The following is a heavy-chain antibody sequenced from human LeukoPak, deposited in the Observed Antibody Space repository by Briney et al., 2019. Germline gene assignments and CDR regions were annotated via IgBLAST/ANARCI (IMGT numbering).Heavy chain of an antibody. CDR2: ISYDGSNK. J-gene: IGHJ6*03. CDR3: ARDAVGATESYYYYMDV. D-gene: IGHD1-26*01. V-gene: IGHV3-30*04. CDR1: GFSFSSYE. Sequence: GGSLRLSCAASGFSFSSYEMNWVRQAPGKGLEWVAVISYDGSNKYYADSVKGRFTISRDNSKNTLYLQMNSLRAEDTAVYYCARDAVGATESYYYYMDVWGKGTTVTVSS.